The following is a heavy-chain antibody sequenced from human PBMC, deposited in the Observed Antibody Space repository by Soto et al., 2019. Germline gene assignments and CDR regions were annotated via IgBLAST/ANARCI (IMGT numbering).Heavy chain of an antibody. CDR1: GYTFVSYG. CDR2: ISGYNGNT. Sequence: QVQLVQSGTEVKKPGASVKVSCRASGYTFVSYGISWVRQAPGQGIEWKGWISGYNGNTNYAQKLQGRVTMATDTTTNTAHMELRSVVSDDPAVYYCARAYCSGGDCYSDFDYWGQGTLVTVSS. D-gene: IGHD2-15*01. V-gene: IGHV1-18*01. CDR3: ARAYCSGGDCYSDFDY. J-gene: IGHJ4*02.